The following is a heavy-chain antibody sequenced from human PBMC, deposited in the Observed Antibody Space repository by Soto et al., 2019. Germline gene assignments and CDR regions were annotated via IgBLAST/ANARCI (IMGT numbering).Heavy chain of an antibody. Sequence: SEPLSLTCSVSDGYITSGGDYWSWVRQHPGQGLEYIGYIFSSGATYYNPSLKSRVSISRDTSKNQFSLQLNSVTAADTAVYFCARIAVPGLNYWGQGTLVTVSS. CDR3: ARIAVPGLNY. V-gene: IGHV4-31*03. CDR1: DGYITSGGDY. J-gene: IGHJ4*02. CDR2: IFSSGAT. D-gene: IGHD2-21*01.